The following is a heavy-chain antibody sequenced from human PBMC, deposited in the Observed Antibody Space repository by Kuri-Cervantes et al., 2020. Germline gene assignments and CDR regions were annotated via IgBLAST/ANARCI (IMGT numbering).Heavy chain of an antibody. V-gene: IGHV3-13*01. Sequence: LSLTCAASGFTFSSYDMHWVRQATGKGLEWVSAIGTAGDTYYPGSVKGRFTISRENAKNTLYLQMNSLRAEDTAVYYCAGSIVVVPAALDYWGQGTLVTVSS. CDR3: AGSIVVVPAALDY. CDR2: IGTAGDT. CDR1: GFTFSSYD. J-gene: IGHJ4*02. D-gene: IGHD2-2*01.